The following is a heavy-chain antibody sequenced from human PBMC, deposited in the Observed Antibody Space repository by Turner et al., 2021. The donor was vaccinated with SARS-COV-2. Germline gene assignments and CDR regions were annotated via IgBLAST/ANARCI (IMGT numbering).Heavy chain of an antibody. Sequence: QVQLVPSGAAVKKPGASVKVSCKASGYTFTDYYMHWVRQAPGQGLEWMGWSNPNRGGKNYAKKFQGRVTMTRDTSISTAYMELSRLRSDDTAVYYCATDSYGTLWGQGTLVTVSS. CDR2: SNPNRGGK. CDR1: GYTFTDYY. J-gene: IGHJ4*02. D-gene: IGHD3-16*01. V-gene: IGHV1-2*02. CDR3: ATDSYGTL.